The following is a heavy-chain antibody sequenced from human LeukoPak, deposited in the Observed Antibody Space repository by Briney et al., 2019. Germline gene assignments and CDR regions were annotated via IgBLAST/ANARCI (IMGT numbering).Heavy chain of an antibody. CDR3: ARGTLKAAATDFDY. V-gene: IGHV3-20*04. CDR1: GFTFDDYG. Sequence: PGGSLRLSCAASGFTFDDYGMSWVRQAPGKGLEWVSGINWNGGSTGYADTVKGRFTISRDNAKNSLYLQMNSLRAEDTALYYCARGTLKAAATDFDYWGQGTLVTVSS. D-gene: IGHD6-13*01. CDR2: INWNGGST. J-gene: IGHJ4*02.